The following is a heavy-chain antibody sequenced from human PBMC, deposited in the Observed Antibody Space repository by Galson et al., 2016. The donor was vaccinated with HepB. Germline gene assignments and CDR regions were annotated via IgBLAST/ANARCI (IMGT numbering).Heavy chain of an antibody. CDR3: AKDSGAYYYDSSGYRRNAFDI. D-gene: IGHD3-22*01. CDR2: IGTAGDT. Sequence: SLRLSCAASEFTFSSYDMHWVRQATGKGLEWVSVIGTAGDTYYPDSVKGRFTISRDNAKNSLYLQMNSLRAGDTALYYCAKDSGAYYYDSSGYRRNAFDIWGQGTMVTVSS. CDR1: EFTFSSYD. J-gene: IGHJ3*02. V-gene: IGHV3-13*01.